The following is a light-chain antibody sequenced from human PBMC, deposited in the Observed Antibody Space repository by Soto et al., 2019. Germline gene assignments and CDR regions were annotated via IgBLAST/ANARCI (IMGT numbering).Light chain of an antibody. J-gene: IGKJ5*01. CDR3: RHYDGGSRIT. Sequence: IVMSLSVCTLLFYPGERATLSCRASQSVTSRLAWYQQKPGQAPRLLISGASSRATGIPDRFSGSGFGTDFTLTISRLEPADFALYYCRHYDGGSRITFGQGARLDIK. CDR1: QSVTSR. CDR2: GAS. V-gene: IGKV3-20*01.